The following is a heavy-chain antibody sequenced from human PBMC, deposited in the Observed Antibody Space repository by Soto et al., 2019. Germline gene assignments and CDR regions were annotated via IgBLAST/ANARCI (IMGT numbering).Heavy chain of an antibody. CDR1: GYTFTTNY. J-gene: IGHJ5*02. V-gene: IGHV1-46*01. CDR3: ARDHSIASSGAWWLDP. D-gene: IGHD6-13*01. CDR2: INPSGGST. Sequence: QVQLVQSGAEVKKPGASVKVSCKASGYTFTTNYIHWVRRAPGQGLEWMGIINPSGGSTNYAQNFQGRVTMTRDTSTGTVYMELSSLTSEDTAVYYCARDHSIASSGAWWLDPWGQGTLVTVSS.